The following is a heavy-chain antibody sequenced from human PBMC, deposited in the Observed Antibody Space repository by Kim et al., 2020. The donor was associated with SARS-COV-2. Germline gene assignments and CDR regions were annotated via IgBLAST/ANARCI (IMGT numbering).Heavy chain of an antibody. J-gene: IGHJ3*02. CDR3: AKPDGYYLGYAFDI. D-gene: IGHD2-21*01. CDR1: GFTFSNFA. CDR2: ISGNGIAT. Sequence: GGSLRLSCATSGFTFSNFAMTWVRQAPGKGLEWVSGISGNGIATDYAGSVKGRFTISRDNSKNTLYLQMSSLRAEDTAVYYCAKPDGYYLGYAFDIWGQGTMVTVSS. V-gene: IGHV3-23*01.